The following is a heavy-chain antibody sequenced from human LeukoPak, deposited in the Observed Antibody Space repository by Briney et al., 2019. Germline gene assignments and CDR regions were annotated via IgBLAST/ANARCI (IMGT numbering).Heavy chain of an antibody. J-gene: IGHJ4*02. D-gene: IGHD5-18*01. CDR1: GFTFSSYA. Sequence: GGSLRPSCAASGFTFSSYAMAWVRQAPGKGLERVSAISGDGGSTYYADSVKGRFTISRDNSKNTLYLQMNSLRAEDTAVYYCAKSGRGYSYGNFDYWGQGTLVTVSS. CDR2: ISGDGGST. CDR3: AKSGRGYSYGNFDY. V-gene: IGHV3-23*01.